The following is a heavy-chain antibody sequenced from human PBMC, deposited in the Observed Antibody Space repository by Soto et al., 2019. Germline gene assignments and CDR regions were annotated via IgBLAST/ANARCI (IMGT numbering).Heavy chain of an antibody. Sequence: HPGGSLRLSCAASGFTVSSNYMSWVRQAPGKGLEWVSVIYSGGSTYYADSVKGRFTISRHNSKNTLYLQMNSLRVEDTAVYYCGREGLVTMVRGVITGAFDIWGQGTMVTVSS. CDR1: GFTVSSNY. J-gene: IGHJ3*02. V-gene: IGHV3-53*04. CDR2: IYSGGST. CDR3: GREGLVTMVRGVITGAFDI. D-gene: IGHD3-10*01.